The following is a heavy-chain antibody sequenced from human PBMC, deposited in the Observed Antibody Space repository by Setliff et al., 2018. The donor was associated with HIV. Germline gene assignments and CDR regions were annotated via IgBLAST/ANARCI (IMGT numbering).Heavy chain of an antibody. Sequence: SETLSLTCAVYGGSISGYYWSWIRQPPGKGLEWIGEINPVGRNDNYNPSLNNRAAIVLDTSKNQFSLWLTSVTAADKAVYYCARVGLRFKYTFDYWGQGMLVTVSS. CDR2: INPVGRND. CDR3: ARVGLRFKYTFDY. V-gene: IGHV4-34*04. J-gene: IGHJ4*02. D-gene: IGHD5-12*01. CDR1: GGSISGYY.